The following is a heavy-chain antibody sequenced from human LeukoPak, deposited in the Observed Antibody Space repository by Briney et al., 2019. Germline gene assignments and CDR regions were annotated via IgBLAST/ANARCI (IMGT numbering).Heavy chain of an antibody. D-gene: IGHD3-22*01. CDR1: GFTFSSYS. CDR3: ARNGQASAYYYDSSGYALTDY. V-gene: IGHV3-21*01. J-gene: IGHJ4*02. Sequence: GGSLRLSCAASGFTFSSYSMNWVRQAPGKGLEWVSSISSSSSYINYADSVKGRFTISRDNAKNSLYLQMNSLRAEDTAVYYCARNGQASAYYYDSSGYALTDYWGQGTLVTVSS. CDR2: ISSSSSYI.